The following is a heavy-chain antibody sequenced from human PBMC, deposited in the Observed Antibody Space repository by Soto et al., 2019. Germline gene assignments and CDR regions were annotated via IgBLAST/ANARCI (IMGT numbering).Heavy chain of an antibody. D-gene: IGHD3-3*01. CDR3: ATSSYYDFWSGYYSYYYYYMDV. CDR2: IYYSGST. V-gene: IGHV4-59*08. CDR1: GVTIISYY. J-gene: IGHJ6*03. Sequence: SETLSLTCTFSGVTIISYYWSWIRQPPGKGLEWIGYIYYSGSTNHNPSLKSRVTISVDTSKNQFSLKLSSVTAADTAVYYCATSSYYDFWSGYYSYYYYYMDVWGKGTTVTVS.